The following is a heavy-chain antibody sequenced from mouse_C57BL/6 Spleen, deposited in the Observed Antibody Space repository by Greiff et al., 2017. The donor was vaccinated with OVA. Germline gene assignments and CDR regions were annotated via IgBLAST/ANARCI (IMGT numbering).Heavy chain of an antibody. CDR2: ISNGGGST. V-gene: IGHV5-12*01. J-gene: IGHJ3*01. Sequence: EVQLQESGGGLVQPGGSLKLSCAASGFTFSDYYMYWVRQTPEKRLEWVAYISNGGGSTYYPDTVKGRFTISRDNAKNTLYLQMSRLKSEDTAMYYCARHLYGSGFAYWGQGTLVTVSA. CDR3: ARHLYGSGFAY. D-gene: IGHD1-1*01. CDR1: GFTFSDYY.